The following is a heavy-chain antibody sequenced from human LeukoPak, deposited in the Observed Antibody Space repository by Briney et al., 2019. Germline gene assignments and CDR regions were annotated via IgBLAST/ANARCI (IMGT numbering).Heavy chain of an antibody. CDR3: ARDGDYYVSSGYYQHDAFDI. CDR2: IYSGGST. Sequence: GGSLRLSCAASGFTVNSNYMSWVRQAPGKGLEWVSVIYSGGSTYYADSVKGRFTISRDNSKNTLYLQMNSLRAEDTAVYYCARDGDYYVSSGYYQHDAFDIWGQGTMVTVSS. J-gene: IGHJ3*02. V-gene: IGHV3-66*01. CDR1: GFTVNSNY. D-gene: IGHD3-22*01.